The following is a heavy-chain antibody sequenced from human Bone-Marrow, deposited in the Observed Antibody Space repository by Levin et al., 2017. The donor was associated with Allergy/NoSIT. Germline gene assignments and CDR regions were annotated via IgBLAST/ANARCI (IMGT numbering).Heavy chain of an antibody. CDR1: GGSSSFDY. Sequence: SSETLSLTCTVSGGSSSFDYCSWIRQPPGKGLEWIGYIHYTGSTNYIPSLRGRVTISADTSNNQFTLRLSSVTAADTAVYYCARQSGHYLKSLFDYWGQGTLVTVSS. D-gene: IGHD1-26*01. CDR2: IHYTGST. CDR3: ARQSGHYLKSLFDY. V-gene: IGHV4-59*01. J-gene: IGHJ4*02.